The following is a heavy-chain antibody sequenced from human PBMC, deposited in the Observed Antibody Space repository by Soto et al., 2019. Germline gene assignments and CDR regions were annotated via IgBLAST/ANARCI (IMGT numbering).Heavy chain of an antibody. CDR1: GFTFSSYG. CDR2: IWYDGSNK. V-gene: IGHV3-33*01. Sequence: GGSLRLSCAASGFTFSSYGMHWVRQAPGKGLEWVAVIWYDGSNKYYADSVKGRFTISRDNSKNTLYLQMNSLRAEDTAAYYCARDRDSSGYYYAPARSDAFDIWGQGTMVTVSS. CDR3: ARDRDSSGYYYAPARSDAFDI. J-gene: IGHJ3*02. D-gene: IGHD3-22*01.